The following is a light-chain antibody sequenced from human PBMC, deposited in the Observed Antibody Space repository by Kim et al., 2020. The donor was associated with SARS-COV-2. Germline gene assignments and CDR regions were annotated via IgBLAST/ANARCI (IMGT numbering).Light chain of an antibody. CDR3: QQYDDLLLS. Sequence: SASVGDRVPITCQASQYISNSLNWFQHKPGNAPKLLIYDASNLETGVPSRFSGSGSGTDFTFTISSLQPEDIATYYCQQYDDLLLSFGGGTKLEI. J-gene: IGKJ4*01. CDR1: QYISNS. V-gene: IGKV1-33*01. CDR2: DAS.